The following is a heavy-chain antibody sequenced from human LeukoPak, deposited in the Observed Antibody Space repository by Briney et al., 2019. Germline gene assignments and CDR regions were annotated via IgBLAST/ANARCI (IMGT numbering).Heavy chain of an antibody. J-gene: IGHJ5*02. D-gene: IGHD3-22*01. CDR3: ARSTKTSYYYDSSGYYSA. CDR2: IYSGGST. CDR1: GFTVSSNY. V-gene: IGHV3-53*01. Sequence: GGSLRLSCAASGFTVSSNYMSWVRQAPGKGLEWVSVIYSGGSTYYADSVKGRFTISRDNSKNTLYLRMNSLRAEDTAVYYCARSTKTSYYYDSSGYYSAWGQGTLVTVSS.